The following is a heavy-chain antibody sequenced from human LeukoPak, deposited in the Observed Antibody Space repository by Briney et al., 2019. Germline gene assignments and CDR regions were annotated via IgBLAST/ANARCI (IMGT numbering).Heavy chain of an antibody. Sequence: SGGSLSLSCAASGFTYSTYWMSWVRQAPGKGLEWVAIINQGGSEKYYVDSVKGRFTISRDNAKNSLYLQMNSLGAEDTAVYYCPPGGGWEPAYRGQGTLVTVSS. V-gene: IGHV3-7*03. D-gene: IGHD1-26*01. CDR3: PPGGGWEPAY. J-gene: IGHJ4*02. CDR2: INQGGSEK. CDR1: GFTYSTYW.